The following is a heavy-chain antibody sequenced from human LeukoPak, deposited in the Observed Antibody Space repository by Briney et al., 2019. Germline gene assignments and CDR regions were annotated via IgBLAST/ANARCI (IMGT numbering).Heavy chain of an antibody. V-gene: IGHV3-74*01. J-gene: IGHJ3*02. CDR3: ARDIWGYCSSTSCYEGAFDI. CDR2: INSDGSST. Sequence: GGSLRLSCAAPGFTFSSYWMHWVRQAPGKGLVWVSRINSDGSSTSYADSVKGRFTISRDNAKNTLYLQMNSLRAEDTAVYYCARDIWGYCSSTSCYEGAFDIWGQGTMVTVSS. CDR1: GFTFSSYW. D-gene: IGHD2-2*01.